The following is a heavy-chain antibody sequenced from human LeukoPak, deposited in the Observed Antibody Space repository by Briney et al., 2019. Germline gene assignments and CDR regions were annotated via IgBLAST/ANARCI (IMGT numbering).Heavy chain of an antibody. Sequence: GGSLRLSCAASGFTFSSYAMSWVRQAPAKGLEWVSAISGGGGSTYYADSVKGRFTISRDNSKNTLHLKLNGRRAQDTAVYYCAKGVGYYYDSSGYYYFDYWGQGTLVTVSS. CDR2: ISGGGGST. CDR3: AKGVGYYYDSSGYYYFDY. D-gene: IGHD3-22*01. J-gene: IGHJ4*02. V-gene: IGHV3-23*01. CDR1: GFTFSSYA.